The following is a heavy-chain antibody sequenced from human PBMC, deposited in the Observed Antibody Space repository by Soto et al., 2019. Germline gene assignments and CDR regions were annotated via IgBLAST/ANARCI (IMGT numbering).Heavy chain of an antibody. D-gene: IGHD4-17*01. CDR3: AARTTVTPFHY. V-gene: IGHV1-58*01. J-gene: IGHJ4*01. CDR2: IVVGSGNT. CDR1: GFTFSSYA. Sequence: SVKVSCKAAGFTFSSYAVQWVRQVRGQRLEWIGWIVVGSGNTNYAQKLQESATITRDLSTSTAYMELSGLRSEDTAVYYCAARTTVTPFHYWG.